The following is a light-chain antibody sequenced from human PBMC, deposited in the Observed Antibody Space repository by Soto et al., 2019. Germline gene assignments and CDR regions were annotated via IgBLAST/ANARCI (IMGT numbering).Light chain of an antibody. V-gene: IGLV1-44*01. Sequence: QSVLTQPPSASGTRGQRVTISCSGSSSNIGSNTVNWYQQLPGTAPKLLIYSNNQRPSGVPDRFSGSKSGTSASLAISGLQSEDEADYYRAAWDDSLNGPYVFGTGTKVTVL. CDR1: SSNIGSNT. CDR3: AAWDDSLNGPYV. CDR2: SNN. J-gene: IGLJ1*01.